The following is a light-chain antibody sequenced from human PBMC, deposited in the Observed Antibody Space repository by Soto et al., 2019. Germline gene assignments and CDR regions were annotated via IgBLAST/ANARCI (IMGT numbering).Light chain of an antibody. V-gene: IGKV3-15*01. CDR2: GAS. CDR3: QHYNNWPPYT. Sequence: EIVMTQSPATLSVSPGERATLSCRVSQSVSSSLAWYQQKPGQAPRLLIYGASTRATGIPDRFSGSGSGTEFTLTISSLQSEDFAVYYCQHYNNWPPYTFGQGTKLEIK. J-gene: IGKJ2*01. CDR1: QSVSSS.